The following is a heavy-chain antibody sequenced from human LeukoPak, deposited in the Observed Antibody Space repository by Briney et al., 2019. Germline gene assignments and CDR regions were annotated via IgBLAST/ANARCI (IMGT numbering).Heavy chain of an antibody. CDR3: ARDRYSSMWSVFEY. J-gene: IGHJ4*02. CDR1: GFTVSSNY. Sequence: EPGGSLRLSCAASGFTVSSNYMSWVRQAPGKGLEWVSSIYIGGSTYYADSVKGRFTISRDNPNNTLYLQMHSLRAEDTAVYYCARDRYSSMWSVFEYWGQGALVTVSS. D-gene: IGHD6-13*01. CDR2: IYIGGST. V-gene: IGHV3-66*01.